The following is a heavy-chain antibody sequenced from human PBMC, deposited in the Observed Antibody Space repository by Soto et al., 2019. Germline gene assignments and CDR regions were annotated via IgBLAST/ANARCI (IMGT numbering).Heavy chain of an antibody. J-gene: IGHJ4*02. V-gene: IGHV3-23*01. CDR1: GFTFSSYA. CDR3: SQSGMAIDY. Sequence: EVHLLESGGGLVQPGGYLRLSCAASGFTFSSYAMSWVRQAPGKGLEWVSAISGSGGSTYYADSVKGRFTISRDNSKNTLYLQMNSLRADDTAVYYCSQSGMAIDYWGQGTLVTVSS. D-gene: IGHD5-12*01. CDR2: ISGSGGST.